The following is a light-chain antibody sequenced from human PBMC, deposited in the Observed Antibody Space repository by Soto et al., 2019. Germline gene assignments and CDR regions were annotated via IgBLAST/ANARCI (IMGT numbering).Light chain of an antibody. V-gene: IGKV3-15*01. J-gene: IGKJ5*01. CDR1: QSFAND. CDR3: QQYNKWPQT. Sequence: EIVMTQSPATLSVSPGERATLSCRASQSFANDLACYQHQPGQAPRLLTHGASTRATSIPARFSGVGSGTEFTLTSSSLQSEDFAVYYCQQYNKWPQTFGQGTRLEI. CDR2: GAS.